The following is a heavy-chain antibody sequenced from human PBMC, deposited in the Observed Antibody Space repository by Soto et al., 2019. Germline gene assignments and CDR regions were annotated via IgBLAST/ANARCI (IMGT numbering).Heavy chain of an antibody. J-gene: IGHJ6*02. CDR2: IIPIFGTA. V-gene: IGHV1-69*12. Sequence: QVQLVQSGAEVKKPGSSVKVSCKASGGTFSSYAISWVRQAPGQGLEWMGGIIPIFGTADYAQKFQGRVTITADESTSTAYVGLSSLRSEDTAVYYCAKNTENYYYGMDVWGQGTTVTVSS. CDR3: AKNTENYYYGMDV. CDR1: GGTFSSYA.